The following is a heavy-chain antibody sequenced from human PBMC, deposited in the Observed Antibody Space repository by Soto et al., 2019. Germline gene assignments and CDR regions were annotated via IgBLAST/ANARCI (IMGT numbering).Heavy chain of an antibody. CDR3: ACSALGYYYYYGMDV. V-gene: IGHV4-34*01. D-gene: IGHD7-27*01. Sequence: QVQLQQWGAGLLKPSETLSLTCAVYGGSFSGYYWSWIRQPPGKGLGWIGEINHSGSTNYNPSLKSRVTISVDTSKNQFSLKLSSVTAADTAVYYCACSALGYYYYYGMDVWGQGTTVTVSS. CDR1: GGSFSGYY. J-gene: IGHJ6*02. CDR2: INHSGST.